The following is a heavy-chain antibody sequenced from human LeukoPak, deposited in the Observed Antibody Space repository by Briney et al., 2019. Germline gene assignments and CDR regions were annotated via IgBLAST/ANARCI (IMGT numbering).Heavy chain of an antibody. CDR1: GFTFSDYY. CDR2: ISSSGSTI. D-gene: IGHD5-12*01. Sequence: GGSLRLSCAASGFTFSDYYMSWIRQAPGKGLEWVSYISSSGSTIYYAHSVKGRFTISRDNAKNSLYLQMNSLRAEDTAVYYCARGQAGKSGYDYYYYYGMDVWGQGTTVTVSS. J-gene: IGHJ6*02. CDR3: ARGQAGKSGYDYYYYYGMDV. V-gene: IGHV3-11*01.